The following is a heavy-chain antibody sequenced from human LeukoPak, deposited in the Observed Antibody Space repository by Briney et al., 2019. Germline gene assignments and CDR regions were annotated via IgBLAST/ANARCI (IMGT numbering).Heavy chain of an antibody. J-gene: IGHJ4*02. V-gene: IGHV4-30-4*08. CDR2: IYYNRNT. D-gene: IGHD4-11*01. CDR3: GTVPDAYRNPYFDS. Sequence: SETLSLTCTVSGGSISSGDYNWSWIRQPPGKGLEWIGYIYYNRNTYYHPSLKSRVTISIDTSMNQFSLKLTSVTAADTTVYYCGTVPDAYRNPYFDSWGQGTLVTVSS. CDR1: GGSISSGDYN.